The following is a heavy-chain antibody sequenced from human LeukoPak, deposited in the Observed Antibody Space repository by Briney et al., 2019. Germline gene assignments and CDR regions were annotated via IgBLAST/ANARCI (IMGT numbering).Heavy chain of an antibody. D-gene: IGHD3-10*01. V-gene: IGHV4-59*01. CDR3: ARAPRYGSGSYSAWFDP. CDR1: GGSMSSYY. CDR2: IYYSGST. J-gene: IGHJ5*02. Sequence: SETLSLTCTVSGGSMSSYYWSWIPQPPGKGLEWIGYIYYSGSTNYNPSLKSRVTISVDTSKNQFSLKLSSVTAADTAVYYCARAPRYGSGSYSAWFDPWGQGTLVTVSS.